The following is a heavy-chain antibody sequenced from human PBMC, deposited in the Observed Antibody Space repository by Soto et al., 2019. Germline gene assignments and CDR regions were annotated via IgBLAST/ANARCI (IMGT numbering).Heavy chain of an antibody. J-gene: IGHJ4*02. CDR2: IYYTGST. Sequence: QVRLQESGPGLVKPSETLSLTCTVSGASVSNYYWSWIRQTPGKGLEWIAYIYYTGSTSYNPSLKSRVTISLDTSKNQVSLKLNSVTAADTAVYYCARPTVSWYYFHYWGQGAQVTVSS. D-gene: IGHD6-13*01. CDR3: ARPTVSWYYFHY. V-gene: IGHV4-59*02. CDR1: GASVSNYY.